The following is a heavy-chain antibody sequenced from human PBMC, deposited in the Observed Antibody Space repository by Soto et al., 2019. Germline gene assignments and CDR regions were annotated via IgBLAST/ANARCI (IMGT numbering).Heavy chain of an antibody. CDR1: GFTFKNHA. CDR3: AREGWNYNMYPGQFYLDY. V-gene: IGHV3-23*01. Sequence: EVQLLESGGGLVQPGGSLRLSCAASGFTFKNHAMNWVRQAPGRGLEWVSAISGSAVVTNYADSVKGRFTISRDRSNTLYLQMNSLRAEDTAIYYCAREGWNYNMYPGQFYLDYWGQGILVTVSS. D-gene: IGHD1-7*01. CDR2: ISGSAVVT. J-gene: IGHJ4*02.